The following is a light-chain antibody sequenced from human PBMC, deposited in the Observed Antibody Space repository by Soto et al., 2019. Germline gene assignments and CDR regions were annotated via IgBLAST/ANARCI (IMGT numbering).Light chain of an antibody. CDR3: HQYSSSRRT. Sequence: EIVLTQSPDTLYVSPGEGATLSCRASQSVRTKLAWYQQKAGQAPTLLIYGASTRATGIPARFSGSGSGTDFTLTISRLEPEDFAVYYCHQYSSSRRTFGQGTKVDI. V-gene: IGKV3-15*01. CDR2: GAS. J-gene: IGKJ1*01. CDR1: QSVRTK.